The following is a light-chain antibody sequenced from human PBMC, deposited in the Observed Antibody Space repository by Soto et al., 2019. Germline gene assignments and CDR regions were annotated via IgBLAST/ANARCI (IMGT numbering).Light chain of an antibody. V-gene: IGLV1-47*01. Sequence: QSVLMQPPSASGTPGQRVTISCSGSDSNIRSHYVYWYEQLPGTAPKLLIYRNNQRPSGVPDRFSGSKSGTSDSLAISGLRSEDEADYYCAAWDDSLSGLVFGGGTQLTVL. CDR2: RNN. CDR3: AAWDDSLSGLV. CDR1: DSNIRSHY. J-gene: IGLJ2*01.